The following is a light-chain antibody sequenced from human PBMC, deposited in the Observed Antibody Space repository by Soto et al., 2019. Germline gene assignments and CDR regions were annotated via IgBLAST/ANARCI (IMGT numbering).Light chain of an antibody. CDR3: QQYGRSPRT. CDR2: GVS. J-gene: IGKJ1*01. Sequence: EIVMTQSPATLSVSPGERATLSCRASQSVSASLAWYQQKPGQAPRLLIYGVSTRAPGLPGRFSGSGSGTDFILTISRLEPDDFAVYYCQQYGRSPRTFGQGTKVDIK. V-gene: IGKV3-20*01. CDR1: QSVSAS.